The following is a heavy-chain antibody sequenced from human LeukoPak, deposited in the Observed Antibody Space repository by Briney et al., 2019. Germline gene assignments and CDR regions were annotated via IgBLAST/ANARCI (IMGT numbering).Heavy chain of an antibody. Sequence: GASVKVSCKASGGTFSSYAISWVRQAPGQGLEWMGGIIPIFGTANYAQKFQGRVTITADESTSTAYMELSSLRSEDTAVYYCARSQALYRGFLLFYWGQGTLVTVSS. CDR3: ARSQALYRGFLLFY. CDR2: IIPIFGTA. J-gene: IGHJ4*02. V-gene: IGHV1-69*13. CDR1: GGTFSSYA. D-gene: IGHD2-2*02.